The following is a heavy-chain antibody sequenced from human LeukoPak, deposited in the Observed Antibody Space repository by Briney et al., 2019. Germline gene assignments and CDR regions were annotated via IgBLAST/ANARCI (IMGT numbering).Heavy chain of an antibody. J-gene: IGHJ4*02. V-gene: IGHV4-59*01. CDR3: ARVAPPRFLITGTTVSKPRLADY. D-gene: IGHD1-7*01. CDR1: GGSISSYY. Sequence: PSETLSLTCTVSGGSISSYYWSWIRQPPGKGLEWIGYIYYSGSTNYNPSLKGRVTISVDTSKNQFSLKLSSVTAADTAVYYCARVAPPRFLITGTTVSKPRLADYWGQGTLVTVSS. CDR2: IYYSGST.